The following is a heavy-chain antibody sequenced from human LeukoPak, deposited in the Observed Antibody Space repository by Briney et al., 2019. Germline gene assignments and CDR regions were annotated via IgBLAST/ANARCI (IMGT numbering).Heavy chain of an antibody. Sequence: PGGSLRLSCAASGFPVSSNYMSWVRHAPGKGLEWVSVIYSGGSTYYADSVKGRFTISRDNSKNTLYLQMNSLRAEDTAVYYCARVAVAGIDYWGQGTLVTVSS. CDR2: IYSGGST. V-gene: IGHV3-53*01. D-gene: IGHD6-19*01. CDR1: GFPVSSNY. CDR3: ARVAVAGIDY. J-gene: IGHJ4*02.